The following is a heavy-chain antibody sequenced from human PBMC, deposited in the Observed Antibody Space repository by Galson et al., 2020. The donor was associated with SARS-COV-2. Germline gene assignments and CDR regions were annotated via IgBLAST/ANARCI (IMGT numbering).Heavy chain of an antibody. J-gene: IGHJ4*02. Sequence: SQTPSPTRAISGDNVSSDRAAWNWIRQSPSRGLEWRGRTYNRSKWNNDYAVSMRGRLIINPNTSENQFSLQLDSVTPEGTAVYYCAREPSGWTFFDYWGQGTLVTVSS. CDR2: TYNRSKWNN. V-gene: IGHV6-1*01. D-gene: IGHD6-19*01. CDR1: GDNVSSDRAA. CDR3: AREPSGWTFFDY.